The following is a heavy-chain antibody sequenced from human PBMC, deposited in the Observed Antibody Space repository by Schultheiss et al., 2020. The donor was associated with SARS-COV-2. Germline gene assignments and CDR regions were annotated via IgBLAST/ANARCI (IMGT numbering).Heavy chain of an antibody. CDR3: ARGYSYAPYAFDI. J-gene: IGHJ3*02. CDR1: GYSFTSYW. Sequence: GESLKISCKASGYSFTSYWISWVRQMPGKGLEWMGRIDPSDSYTNYSPSFQGHVTISADKSISTAYLQWSSLKASDTAMYYCARGYSYAPYAFDIWGQGTMVTVSS. V-gene: IGHV5-10-1*01. D-gene: IGHD5-18*01. CDR2: IDPSDSYT.